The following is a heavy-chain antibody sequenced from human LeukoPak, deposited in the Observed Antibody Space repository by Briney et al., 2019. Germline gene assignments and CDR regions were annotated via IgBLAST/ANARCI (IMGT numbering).Heavy chain of an antibody. D-gene: IGHD1-26*01. Sequence: GGSLRLSCAASGFTFSSYAMSWVRQAPGKGLEWVSAISGSGGSTYYADSVKGRFTISRDNSKNTLYLQMNSLRAKDTAVYYCAKDRRSGYYYYYYMDVWGKGTTVTVSS. V-gene: IGHV3-23*01. J-gene: IGHJ6*03. CDR1: GFTFSSYA. CDR2: ISGSGGST. CDR3: AKDRRSGYYYYYYMDV.